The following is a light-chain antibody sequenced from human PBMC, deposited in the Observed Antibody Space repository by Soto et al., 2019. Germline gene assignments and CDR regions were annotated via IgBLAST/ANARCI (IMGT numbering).Light chain of an antibody. CDR3: FSFKTDWTHV. V-gene: IGLV2-14*01. Sequence: QSVLTQPASVSGSPGQSITISCTGSSSDIGAYNYVSWFQQYPGKAPKLIISEVSNRPSGVSNRFSGSKPGTAASLTISGLQTEDEADYFCFSFKTDWTHVFGTGTKVTVL. CDR1: SSDIGAYNY. J-gene: IGLJ1*01. CDR2: EVS.